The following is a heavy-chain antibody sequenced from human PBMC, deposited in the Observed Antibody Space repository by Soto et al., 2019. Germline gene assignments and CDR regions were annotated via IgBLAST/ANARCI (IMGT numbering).Heavy chain of an antibody. D-gene: IGHD3-22*01. V-gene: IGHV3-30-3*01. CDR1: GFTFSSYA. CDR2: ISYDGSNK. J-gene: IGHJ4*02. CDR3: ASPLYYYDSSGYGGYDY. Sequence: QVQLVESGGGVVQPGRSLRLSCAASGFTFSSYAMHWVRQAPGKGLEWVAVISYDGSNKYYADSVKGRFTISRDNSKNTLYLQMNSLRAEDTAVYYCASPLYYYDSSGYGGYDYWGQGTLVTVSS.